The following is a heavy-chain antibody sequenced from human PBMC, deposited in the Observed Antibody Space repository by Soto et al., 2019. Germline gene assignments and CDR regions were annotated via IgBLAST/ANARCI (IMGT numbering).Heavy chain of an antibody. J-gene: IGHJ5*02. CDR2: IYYSGST. D-gene: IGHD3-3*01. CDR1: GGSISSGGYY. CDR3: ARDLSRYDFWSGYYSSNWFDP. V-gene: IGHV4-31*03. Sequence: QVQLQESGPGLVKPSQTLSLTCTVSGGSISSGGYYWSWIRQHPGKGLEWIGYIYYSGSTYYNPSLKSRVTISVDTSKNQFSLKLSSVTAADTAVYYCARDLSRYDFWSGYYSSNWFDPWGPGTLVTVSS.